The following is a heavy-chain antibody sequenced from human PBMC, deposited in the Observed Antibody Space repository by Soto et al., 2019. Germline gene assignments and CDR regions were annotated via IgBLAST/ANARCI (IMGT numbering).Heavy chain of an antibody. D-gene: IGHD6-13*01. J-gene: IGHJ6*02. CDR2: IYYSCST. V-gene: IGHV4-59*01. CDR1: GGSISSYY. CDR3: ARASPIAAAGTSKYYYYYYGMDV. Sequence: QVQLQESGPGLVKPSETLSLTCTVSGGSISSYYWSWIRQPPGKGLEWIGYIYYSCSTNYNPSLTSRVSISVDTSKNQFSLKLSAVTAADTAVYYCARASPIAAAGTSKYYYYYYGMDVWGQGTTVTVSS.